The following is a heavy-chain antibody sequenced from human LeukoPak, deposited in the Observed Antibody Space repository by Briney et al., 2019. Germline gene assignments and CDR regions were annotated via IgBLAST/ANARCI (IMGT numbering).Heavy chain of an antibody. CDR2: INPISGGT. CDR3: VRSGYGYGYGWDVGL. J-gene: IGHJ6*04. V-gene: IGHV1-2*02. D-gene: IGHD5-18*01. Sequence: VKVSCKASGYISTGYFIYWVRQAPGPGLEWMGWINPISGGTNYAQNVQGKVTMTRDTSISTADMELSRLRSDDTAVYYCVRSGYGYGYGWDVGLWGKGTTVTVSS. CDR1: GYISTGYF.